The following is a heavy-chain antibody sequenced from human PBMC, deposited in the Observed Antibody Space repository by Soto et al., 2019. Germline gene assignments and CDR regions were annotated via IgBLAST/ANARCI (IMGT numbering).Heavy chain of an antibody. J-gene: IGHJ5*02. CDR1: EFTFSDYY. V-gene: IGHV3-11*01. D-gene: IGHD4-17*01. Sequence: QVQLVEAGGGLVKPGGSLRLSCAASEFTFSDYYMTWIRQAPGKWLEWVSYISNSGSTIYYADSVKGRFTISRDNAKNSLYLQMNSLRAEDTAVYYCARGLAYGDYGWLDPWGQGTLVTVSP. CDR2: ISNSGSTI. CDR3: ARGLAYGDYGWLDP.